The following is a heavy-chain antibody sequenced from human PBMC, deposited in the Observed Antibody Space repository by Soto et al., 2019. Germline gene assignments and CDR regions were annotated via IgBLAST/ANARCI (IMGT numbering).Heavy chain of an antibody. CDR1: GLIVSSNY. CDR2: IYSGGIT. V-gene: IGHV3-66*01. J-gene: IGHJ3*02. Sequence: GGSLRLSCAASGLIVSSNYMSWVRQAPGKGLEWVAFIYSGGITDYTDSVKGRFIISRDKSKNTMYLQMQRLRVEDRAIYFWTRTEWGGAFDIWGQGTMVTVSS. D-gene: IGHD1-26*01. CDR3: TRTEWGGAFDI.